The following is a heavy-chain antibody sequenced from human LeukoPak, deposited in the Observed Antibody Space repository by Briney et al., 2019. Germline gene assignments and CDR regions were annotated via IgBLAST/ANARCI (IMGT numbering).Heavy chain of an antibody. Sequence: GGSLRLSCATSGFPFSDFSMTWVRQAPGKGLEWISTTNSGGSTTDYAESVKGRFTISRDNSKNTLYLQMSSLRVEDTALYYCAKQSYARSLGEGGPGTLVTVSS. D-gene: IGHD2-8*01. J-gene: IGHJ4*02. CDR2: TNSGGSTT. CDR1: GFPFSDFS. V-gene: IGHV3-23*01. CDR3: AKQSYARSLGE.